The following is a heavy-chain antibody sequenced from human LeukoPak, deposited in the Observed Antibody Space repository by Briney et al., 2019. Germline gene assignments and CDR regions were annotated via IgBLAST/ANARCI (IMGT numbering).Heavy chain of an antibody. V-gene: IGHV3-7*05. Sequence: GGSLRLSCAASGFTFTTYWMSWVRQAPGKGLEWVANIKNDGTENYYVDSVKGRFTISRDNANNSLYLQMDSPRADDTAVYYCVRDWGLAYWGQGTLVTVSS. D-gene: IGHD3-16*01. CDR1: GFTFTTYW. J-gene: IGHJ4*02. CDR3: VRDWGLAY. CDR2: IKNDGTEN.